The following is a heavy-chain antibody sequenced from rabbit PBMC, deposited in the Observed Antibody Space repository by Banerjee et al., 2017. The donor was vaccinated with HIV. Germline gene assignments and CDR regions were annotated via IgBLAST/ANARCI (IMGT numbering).Heavy chain of an antibody. D-gene: IGHD4-1*01. CDR2: IDTNDGDT. V-gene: IGHV1S45*01. Sequence: LEESGGGLVKPGGTLTLTCTVSGFSFSSNWICWVRQAPGKGLEWIACIDTNDGDTDYANWPKGRFTISSHNAQNTLYLQLTSLTAADTATYFCARDLDDVIGWNFGWWGPGTLVTVS. CDR3: ARDLDDVIGWNFGW. J-gene: IGHJ6*01. CDR1: GFSFSSNW.